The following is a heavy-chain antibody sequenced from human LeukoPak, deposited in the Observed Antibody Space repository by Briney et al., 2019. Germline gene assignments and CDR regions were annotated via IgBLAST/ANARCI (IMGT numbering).Heavy chain of an antibody. CDR1: GFTFAGYW. Sequence: GGSLRLSCAASGFTFAGYWISWVRQAPGKGLEWVANIKRDASEEYYVDSVKGRFTISRDNAKNSLYLQMNSLRAEDTAVYYCVRDRGRASVDYWGQGTLVTVSS. CDR2: IKRDASEE. J-gene: IGHJ4*02. V-gene: IGHV3-7*01. D-gene: IGHD1-26*01. CDR3: VRDRGRASVDY.